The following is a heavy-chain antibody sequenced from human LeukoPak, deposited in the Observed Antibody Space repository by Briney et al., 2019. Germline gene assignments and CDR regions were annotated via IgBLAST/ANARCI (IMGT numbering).Heavy chain of an antibody. Sequence: EASVKVSCKASGYTFTSYTISWVRQAPGQGLEWMGWISAYNGNTDYAQKLQDRVTITTDTSTSTAYMELRSLRSDDTAVYYCARDKAGATFWGQGTLVTVSS. J-gene: IGHJ4*02. D-gene: IGHD1-26*01. V-gene: IGHV1-18*01. CDR1: GYTFTSYT. CDR3: ARDKAGATF. CDR2: ISAYNGNT.